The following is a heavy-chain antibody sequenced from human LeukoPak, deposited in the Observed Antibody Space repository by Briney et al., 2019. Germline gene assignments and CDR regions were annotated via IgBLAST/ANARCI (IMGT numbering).Heavy chain of an antibody. CDR1: GYTFTSYG. J-gene: IGHJ6*02. CDR2: ISAYNGNT. Sequence: ASVKVSCKASGYTFTSYGISWVRQAPGQGLEWMGWISAYNGNTNYAQKLQGRVTMTTDTSTSTAYMELRSLRSDDTAVYYCARVSGSITIFGVANYYGMDVWGQGTTVTVSS. D-gene: IGHD3-3*01. V-gene: IGHV1-18*01. CDR3: ARVSGSITIFGVANYYGMDV.